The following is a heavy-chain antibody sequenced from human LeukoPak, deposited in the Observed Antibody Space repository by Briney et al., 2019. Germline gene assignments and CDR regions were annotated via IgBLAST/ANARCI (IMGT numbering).Heavy chain of an antibody. CDR2: IRDKVNGYTT. Sequence: GGSLRLSCAASGFTFSGRYMDWVRQAPGKGLEWVGRIRDKVNGYTTEYAASVKGRFTISRDDSQNSLYLQMNSLKTEDTAMYYCVRGCGATGPTGDYWGQGSLVTVSS. CDR3: VRGCGATGPTGDY. D-gene: IGHD1-1*01. V-gene: IGHV3-72*01. CDR1: GFTFSGRY. J-gene: IGHJ4*02.